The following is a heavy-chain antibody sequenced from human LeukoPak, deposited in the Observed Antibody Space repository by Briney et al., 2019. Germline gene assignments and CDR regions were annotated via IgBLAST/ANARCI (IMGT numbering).Heavy chain of an antibody. D-gene: IGHD3-10*01. Sequence: ASVKVSSKASGGTFSSYAVSWVRQAPGQGLEWMGGIIPIFGTANYAQKFQGRVTITTDESTSTAYMELSSLRSEDTAVYYCANLWFGELSKDAFDIWGQGTMVTVSS. CDR2: IIPIFGTA. J-gene: IGHJ3*02. CDR3: ANLWFGELSKDAFDI. V-gene: IGHV1-69*05. CDR1: GGTFSSYA.